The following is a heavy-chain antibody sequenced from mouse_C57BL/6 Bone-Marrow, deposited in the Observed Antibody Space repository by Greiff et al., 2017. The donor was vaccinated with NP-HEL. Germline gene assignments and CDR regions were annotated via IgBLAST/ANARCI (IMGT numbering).Heavy chain of an antibody. J-gene: IGHJ4*01. D-gene: IGHD1-1*01. Sequence: EVQLQESGGGLVQPKGSLKLSCAASGFSFNTYAMNWVRQAPGKGLEWVARIRSKSNNYATYYADSVKDRFTISRDDSESMLYLQMNNLKTEDTAMYYCVRRGYYGSSFYAMDYWGQGTSVTVSS. V-gene: IGHV10-1*01. CDR1: GFSFNTYA. CDR2: IRSKSNNYAT. CDR3: VRRGYYGSSFYAMDY.